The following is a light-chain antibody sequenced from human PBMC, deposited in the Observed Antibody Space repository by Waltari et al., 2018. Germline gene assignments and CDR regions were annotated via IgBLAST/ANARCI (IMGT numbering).Light chain of an antibody. J-gene: IGLJ2*01. Sequence: QSALTQPPSASGSPGQSVTISCTGTSSDIGGYNYVSWFQQHPDKAPKLMIYEVSKRPAGVHDRFSGSKSGNTASLTVSGLQAEDEADYYCSSYAGSKTLIFGGGTKLTVL. CDR2: EVS. CDR3: SSYAGSKTLI. CDR1: SSDIGGYNY. V-gene: IGLV2-8*01.